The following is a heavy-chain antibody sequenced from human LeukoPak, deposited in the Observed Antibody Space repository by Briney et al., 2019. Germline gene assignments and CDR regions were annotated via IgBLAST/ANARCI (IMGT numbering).Heavy chain of an antibody. D-gene: IGHD6-13*01. J-gene: IGHJ4*02. V-gene: IGHV1-46*01. CDR1: GYTLTRYF. CDR2: INPSGGST. Sequence: ASVKVSCKASGYTLTRYFIHWVRQAPGQGLEWMGIINPSGGSTSYAQKFQGRVTMTRDTSTSTVYMELSSLRSEDTAVYYCARAAAAGNLGDYWGQGTLVTVSS. CDR3: ARAAAAGNLGDY.